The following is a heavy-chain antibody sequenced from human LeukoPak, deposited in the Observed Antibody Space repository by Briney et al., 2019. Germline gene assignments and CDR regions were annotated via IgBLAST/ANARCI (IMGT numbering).Heavy chain of an antibody. V-gene: IGHV3-21*01. CDR2: I. D-gene: IGHD2/OR15-2a*01. CDR3: ARVSRNIGSIGGDY. CDR1: GFTFSSYS. Sequence: GGSLRLSCAASGFTFSSYSMNWVRQAPGKGLEWVSSIYYADSVKGRFTISRDNVKNSLYLQMNSLRAEDTAVYYCARVSRNIGSIGGDYWGQGTLVTVSS. J-gene: IGHJ4*02.